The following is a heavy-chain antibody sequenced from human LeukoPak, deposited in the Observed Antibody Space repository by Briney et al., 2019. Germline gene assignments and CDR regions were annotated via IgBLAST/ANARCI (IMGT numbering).Heavy chain of an antibody. J-gene: IGHJ5*02. CDR2: ISGSGGST. CDR3: ARGPGYIVVVPAAIP. V-gene: IGHV3-23*01. Sequence: GGSLRLSCAASGFTFSSYAMSWVRQAPGKGLEWGSAISGSGGSTYYADSVKGRFTISRDNSKNTMYLQMNSLRAEDTAVYYCARGPGYIVVVPAAIPWGQGTLVTVSS. D-gene: IGHD2-2*01. CDR1: GFTFSSYA.